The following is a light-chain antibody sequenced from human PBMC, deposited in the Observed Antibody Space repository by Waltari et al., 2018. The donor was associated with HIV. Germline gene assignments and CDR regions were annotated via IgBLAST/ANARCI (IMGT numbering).Light chain of an antibody. V-gene: IGLV1-47*01. Sequence: QSVLTQPPSASGTPGQRVSISCSGSSSNIGTRTVNWFQQLPGTAPTLLIYRNNRRPSGVPDRFSGSKSGTSASLAISGLRSEDEADYYCATWNDSLSGYVFGTGTKVTV. J-gene: IGLJ1*01. CDR3: ATWNDSLSGYV. CDR1: SSNIGTRT. CDR2: RNN.